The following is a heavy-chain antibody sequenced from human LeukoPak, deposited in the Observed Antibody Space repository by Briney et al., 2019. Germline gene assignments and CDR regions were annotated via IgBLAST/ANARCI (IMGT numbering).Heavy chain of an antibody. J-gene: IGHJ4*02. Sequence: GRSLRLSCAASGFSFSAYGVHWVRQAPGKGLEWAAVIWYDGSSKDYADSVKGRFTLSRDNSKNTLYLQMNSLTVEDTAVYYCARSQSSSLIDYWGQGTLVTVSS. CDR3: ARSQSSSLIDY. CDR2: IWYDGSSK. V-gene: IGHV3-33*01. D-gene: IGHD6-13*01. CDR1: GFSFSAYG.